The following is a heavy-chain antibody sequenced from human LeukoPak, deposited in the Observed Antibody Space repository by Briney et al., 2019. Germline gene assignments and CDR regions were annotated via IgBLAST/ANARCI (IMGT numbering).Heavy chain of an antibody. J-gene: IGHJ2*01. Sequence: GGSLRLSCAASGLTFSSYAMSWVRQAPGKGLEWVSAISGSSGHTYYADSVKGRFTISRDNAKNSLYLQMNSLRAEDMALYYCARAVRNYYDSSGINWYFDLWGRGTLVTVSS. D-gene: IGHD3-22*01. CDR1: GLTFSSYA. CDR2: ISGSSGHT. V-gene: IGHV3-23*01. CDR3: ARAVRNYYDSSGINWYFDL.